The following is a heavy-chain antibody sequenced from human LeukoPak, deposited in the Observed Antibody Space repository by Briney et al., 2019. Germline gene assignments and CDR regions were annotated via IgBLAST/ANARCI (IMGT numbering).Heavy chain of an antibody. CDR3: ARDRLLWFGEMSYMDV. V-gene: IGHV3-64*01. Sequence: QPGGSLRLSCAASGFTFSSYAMHWVRQAPGKGLEYVSAISSNGGSTYYANSVKGRFTISRDNSKNTLYLQMGSLRAEDMAVYYCARDRLLWFGEMSYMDVWGKGTTVTISS. D-gene: IGHD3-10*01. CDR1: GFTFSSYA. CDR2: ISSNGGST. J-gene: IGHJ6*03.